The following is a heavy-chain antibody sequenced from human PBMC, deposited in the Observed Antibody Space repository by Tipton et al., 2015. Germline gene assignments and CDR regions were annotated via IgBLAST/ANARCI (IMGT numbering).Heavy chain of an antibody. Sequence: TLSFTCAVSAYSISTDYYWVWIRQPPGKGLEWIGYIYYSGSTNYNPSLKSRVTISVDTSKNQFSLKLSSVTAADTAVYYCARAPVVAATPEYPYYYYGMDVWGQGTTVTVSS. D-gene: IGHD2-15*01. J-gene: IGHJ6*02. V-gene: IGHV4-38-2*01. CDR1: AYSISTDYY. CDR2: IYYSGST. CDR3: ARAPVVAATPEYPYYYYGMDV.